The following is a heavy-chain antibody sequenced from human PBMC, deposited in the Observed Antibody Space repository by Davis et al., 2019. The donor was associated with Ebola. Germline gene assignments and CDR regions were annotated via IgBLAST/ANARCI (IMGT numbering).Heavy chain of an antibody. V-gene: IGHV3-48*03. D-gene: IGHD3-22*01. J-gene: IGHJ4*02. CDR1: GFTFSSYE. CDR3: ARDAYYYDSSGYYGTYVS. Sequence: GESLKISCAASGFTFSSYEMNWVRQAPGKGLEWVSYISSSGSTIYYAGSVKGRFTISRDNAKNSLYLQMNSLRAEDTAVYYCARDAYYYDSSGYYGTYVSWGQGTLVTVSS. CDR2: ISSSGSTI.